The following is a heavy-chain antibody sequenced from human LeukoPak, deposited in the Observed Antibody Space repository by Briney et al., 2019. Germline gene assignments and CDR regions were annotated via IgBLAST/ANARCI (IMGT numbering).Heavy chain of an antibody. J-gene: IGHJ6*03. CDR3: ARDGAVSSWYMFSDYYYYMDV. CDR2: INPNSGGT. CDR1: GYTFTSYG. Sequence: GASVKLSCKASGYTFTSYGISWVRQAPGQGLEWLGWINPNSGGTNYAQKFQGRVTMTRDTSISTAYMELSRLRSDDTAVYYCARDGAVSSWYMFSDYYYYMDVWGKGTTVTISS. D-gene: IGHD6-13*01. V-gene: IGHV1-2*02.